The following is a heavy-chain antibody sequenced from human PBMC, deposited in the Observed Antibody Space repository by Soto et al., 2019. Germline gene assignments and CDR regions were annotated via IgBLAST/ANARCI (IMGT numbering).Heavy chain of an antibody. V-gene: IGHV4-30-4*01. CDR2: IYYSGST. D-gene: IGHD6-6*01. CDR1: GGSISSGDYY. CDR3: ARGVRAARRRDYFDY. J-gene: IGHJ4*02. Sequence: SETLSLTCTVSGGSISSGDYYWSWIRQPPGKGLEWIGYIYYSGSTYYNPSLKSRVTISVDTSKNQFSLKLSSVTAADTAVYYCARGVRAARRRDYFDYWGQGTLVTV.